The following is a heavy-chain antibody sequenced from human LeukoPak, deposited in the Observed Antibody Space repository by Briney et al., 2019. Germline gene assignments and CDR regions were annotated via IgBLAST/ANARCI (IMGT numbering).Heavy chain of an antibody. Sequence: ASVKISCKVSGYTFTDYYMHWVQQAPGKGLEWMGLVDPEDGETIYAEKFQGRVTITADTYTDTAYMELSSLRSEDTAMYYCATDLSHSSGYHNNWFDPWGQGTLVTVSS. CDR1: GYTFTDYY. J-gene: IGHJ5*02. CDR2: VDPEDGET. V-gene: IGHV1-69-2*01. CDR3: ATDLSHSSGYHNNWFDP. D-gene: IGHD3-22*01.